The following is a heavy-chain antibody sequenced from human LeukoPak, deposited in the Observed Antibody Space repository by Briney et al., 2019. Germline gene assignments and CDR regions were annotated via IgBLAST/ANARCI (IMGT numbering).Heavy chain of an antibody. J-gene: IGHJ5*02. V-gene: IGHV1-46*01. CDR1: GYTFTSYY. CDR2: INPSGGST. Sequence: GASVKVSCKGSGYTFTSYYMHWMRQAPGQGLEWMGIINPSGGSTSYAQKFQGRVTMTRDTSTSTVYMELSSLRSEDTAVYYCARNDYYDSSGYYSGPRNWFDPWGQGTLVTVSS. CDR3: ARNDYYDSSGYYSGPRNWFDP. D-gene: IGHD3-22*01.